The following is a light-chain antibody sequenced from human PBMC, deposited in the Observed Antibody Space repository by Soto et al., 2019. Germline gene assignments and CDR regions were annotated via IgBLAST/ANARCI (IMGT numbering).Light chain of an antibody. CDR1: QSVSSN. J-gene: IGKJ4*01. Sequence: EIVMTQSPATLSVSPGERATLSCRASQSVSSNLAWYQQKPGQAPRVLIYDISTRATGIPTRFSGSGSGTEFTLTISSLQSEDFAVYYCQQYNSYPLTFGGGT. V-gene: IGKV3D-15*01. CDR2: DIS. CDR3: QQYNSYPLT.